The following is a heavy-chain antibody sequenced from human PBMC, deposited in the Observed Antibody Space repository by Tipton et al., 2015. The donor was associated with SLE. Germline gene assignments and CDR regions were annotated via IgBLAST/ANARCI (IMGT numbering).Heavy chain of an antibody. CDR3: AGIGGKATVSPFYYYGMDV. CDR1: VGSISSSSYY. D-gene: IGHD4-17*01. J-gene: IGHJ6*02. Sequence: TLSLTRTVSVGSISSSSYYLGWIRQPPGKGLGWIGSIYYSGSTYYNPSLKSRVTISLDTTKNQFSLRLKSVTAADTAVYYCAGIGGKATVSPFYYYGMDVWGQGTTVTVSS. CDR2: IYYSGST. V-gene: IGHV4-39*01.